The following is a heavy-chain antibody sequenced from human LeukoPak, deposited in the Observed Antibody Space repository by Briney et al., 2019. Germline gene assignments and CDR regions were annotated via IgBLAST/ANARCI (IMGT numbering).Heavy chain of an antibody. CDR3: TFNLGSGSYAFDI. D-gene: IGHD3-10*01. V-gene: IGHV4-30-4*08. Sequence: SETLSLTCTVSGGSISSGDYYWSWIRQPPGKGLEWIGYIYYSGSTYYNPSLKSRVTISVDTSKNQFSLKLSSVTAADTAVYYCTFNLGSGSYAFDIWGQGTMVTVSS. J-gene: IGHJ3*02. CDR2: IYYSGST. CDR1: GGSISSGDYY.